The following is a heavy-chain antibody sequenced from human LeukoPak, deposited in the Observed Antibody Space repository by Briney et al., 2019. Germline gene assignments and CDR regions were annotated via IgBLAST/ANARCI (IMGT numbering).Heavy chain of an antibody. CDR3: ARARTVTAIRSYGFDY. CDR2: INPNSGGT. D-gene: IGHD2-21*02. CDR1: GYTFTGYY. Sequence: GASVKVSCKASGYTFTGYYMHWVRQAPGQGLEWMGWINPNSGGTNYAQKFQGRVTMTRDTSISTAYMELSRLRSDDTAVYYCARARTVTAIRSYGFDYWGQGTLVTVSS. V-gene: IGHV1-2*02. J-gene: IGHJ4*02.